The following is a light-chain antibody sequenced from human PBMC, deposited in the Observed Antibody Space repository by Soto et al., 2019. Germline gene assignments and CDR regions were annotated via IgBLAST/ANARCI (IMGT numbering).Light chain of an antibody. V-gene: IGLV2-11*01. CDR2: DVS. CDR3: CSYAGSYTYVV. Sequence: QSALTQPRSVSGSPGQSVTISCTGTSSYVGGYNYVSWYQQHPGKAPKLMIYDVSKRPSGVPDRFSGSKSGNTASLTISGLQAEDEADYYCCSYAGSYTYVVFGGGTKVTVL. CDR1: SSYVGGYNY. J-gene: IGLJ2*01.